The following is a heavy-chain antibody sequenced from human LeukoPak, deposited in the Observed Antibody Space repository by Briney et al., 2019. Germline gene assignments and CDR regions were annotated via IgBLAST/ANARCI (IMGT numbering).Heavy chain of an antibody. CDR2: ISSSSSTYI. CDR1: GFTFSSYS. J-gene: IGHJ4*02. V-gene: IGHV3-21*01. D-gene: IGHD2-15*01. Sequence: GGSLRLSCAASGFTFSSYSMNWVRQAPGKGLEWVSSISSSSSTYIHYADALKGRFTISRDNAKISLFLQMNSLRAEDTAVYYCARKGATPSASHFDYWGQGTLVTVSS. CDR3: ARKGATPSASHFDY.